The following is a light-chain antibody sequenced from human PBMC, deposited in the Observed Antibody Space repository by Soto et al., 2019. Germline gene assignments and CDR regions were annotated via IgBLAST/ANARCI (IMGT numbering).Light chain of an antibody. J-gene: IGKJ5*01. V-gene: IGKV1-12*01. CDR1: QDISGW. CDR2: AAS. CDR3: LQADTCPIT. Sequence: DIHFTQSPSSFSASVGDRVTITCRASQDISGWLAWYQQKPGRAPKLLIYAASSLQSGVPTRFAGNGSGTSFTLTITSLQPEDFTTYYCLQADTCPITFGQGTRLEIK.